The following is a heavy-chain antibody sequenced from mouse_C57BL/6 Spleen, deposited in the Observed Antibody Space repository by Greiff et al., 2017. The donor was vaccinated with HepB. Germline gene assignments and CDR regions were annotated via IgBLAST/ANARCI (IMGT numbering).Heavy chain of an antibody. CDR3: ARGGDYYYGSSSWFAY. CDR2: ISSGSSTI. Sequence: EVMLVESGGGLVKPGGSLKLSCAASGFTFSDYGMHWVRQAPEKGLEWVAYISSGSSTIYYADTVKGRFTISRDNAKNTLFLQMTSLRSEDTAMYYCARGGDYYYGSSSWFAYWGQGTLVTVSA. V-gene: IGHV5-17*01. CDR1: GFTFSDYG. D-gene: IGHD1-1*01. J-gene: IGHJ3*01.